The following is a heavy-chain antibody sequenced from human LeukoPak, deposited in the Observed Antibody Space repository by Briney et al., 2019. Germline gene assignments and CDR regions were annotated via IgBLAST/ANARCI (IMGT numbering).Heavy chain of an antibody. CDR2: ISTSVTII. Sequence: GSLRLSCAASGFTFSDYYMSRIRQAPGQGLEWVSYISTSVTIIYYADSVKGRFTISRDNAKNSLYLQMNSLRAEDTAVYYCARDFHYYDSSGLPGYWGQGTLVTVSS. CDR3: ARDFHYYDSSGLPGY. V-gene: IGHV3-11*04. CDR1: GFTFSDYY. D-gene: IGHD3-22*01. J-gene: IGHJ4*02.